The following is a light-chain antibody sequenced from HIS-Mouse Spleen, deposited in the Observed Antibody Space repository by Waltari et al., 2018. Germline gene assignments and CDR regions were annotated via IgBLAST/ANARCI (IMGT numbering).Light chain of an antibody. J-gene: IGLJ2*01. CDR2: EDS. CDR1: ALAIKY. V-gene: IGLV3-10*01. CDR3: YSTDSSGNHRV. Sequence: SYELTQPPSVSVSPGQTAMITCSGDALAIKYAYWYQQKSGQAPVLVIYEDSKRPSGIPERFSGSSSGTMATLTISGAQVEDEADYYCYSTDSSGNHRVFGGGTKLTVL.